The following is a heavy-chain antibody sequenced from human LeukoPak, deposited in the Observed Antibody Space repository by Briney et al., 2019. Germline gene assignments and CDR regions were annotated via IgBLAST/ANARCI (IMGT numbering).Heavy chain of an antibody. CDR3: ARLDEYSSSSRYYGMDV. CDR1: GYTFSTYG. D-gene: IGHD6-6*01. J-gene: IGHJ6*02. CDR2: ISAYSGNT. V-gene: IGHV1-18*01. Sequence: ASVKVSCKASGYTFSTYGISWVRQAPGQGLEWIGWISAYSGNTNYAQKFQGRVTMTTDTSTSTAYMELRSLRSEDTAAYYCARLDEYSSSSRYYGMDVWGQGTTVTVSS.